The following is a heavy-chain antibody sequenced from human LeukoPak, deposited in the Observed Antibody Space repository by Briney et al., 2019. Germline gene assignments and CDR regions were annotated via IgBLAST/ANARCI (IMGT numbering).Heavy chain of an antibody. CDR3: ARDRARYCSSTSCSVFDY. Sequence: GGSLRLSCAASGFTFSSYWMSWVRQAPGKGLEWVANIKQDGSEKYYVDSVKGRFTISRDNSKNTLYLQMNSLRAEDTAVYYCARDRARYCSSTSCSVFDYWGQGTLVTVSS. J-gene: IGHJ4*02. CDR1: GFTFSSYW. CDR2: IKQDGSEK. V-gene: IGHV3-7*01. D-gene: IGHD2-2*01.